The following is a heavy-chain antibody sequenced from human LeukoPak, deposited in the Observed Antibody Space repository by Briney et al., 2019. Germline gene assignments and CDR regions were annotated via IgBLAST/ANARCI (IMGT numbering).Heavy chain of an antibody. J-gene: IGHJ4*02. CDR2: INHSGST. D-gene: IGHD5-24*01. CDR3: ARSHRRRMATDY. V-gene: IGHV4-34*01. Sequence: SQTLSLTCAVYGGSFSGYYWSWIRQPAGKGLEWIGEINHSGSTNYNPSLKSRVTISVDTSKNQFSLKLSSVTAADTAVYYCARSHRRRMATDYWGQGTPVTVSS. CDR1: GGSFSGYY.